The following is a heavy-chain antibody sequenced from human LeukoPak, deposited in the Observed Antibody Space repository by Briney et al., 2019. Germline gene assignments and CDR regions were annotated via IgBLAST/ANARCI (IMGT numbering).Heavy chain of an antibody. CDR3: ARIRTTVTTAPRSPENY. J-gene: IGHJ4*02. CDR2: INHSGST. Sequence: PSETLSLTCAVYGGSFSGYYWSWIRQPPGKGLEWIGEINHSGSTNYNPSLKSRVTISVDTSKNQFSLKLSSVTAADTAVYYCARIRTTVTTAPRSPENYWGRGTLVTVSS. D-gene: IGHD4-17*01. CDR1: GGSFSGYY. V-gene: IGHV4-34*01.